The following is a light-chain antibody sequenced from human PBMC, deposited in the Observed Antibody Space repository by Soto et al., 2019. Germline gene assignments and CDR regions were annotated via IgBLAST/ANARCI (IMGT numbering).Light chain of an antibody. V-gene: IGLV2-14*01. CDR2: DVN. Sequence: QYALTQPASVSGSPGQSITISCTGTSSDVGAYNYDSWYQQHPGKVPKLIIYDVNNRPSGVSNRFSGSKSGNTASLTISGLQTEDEADYYCSSYTSATTYVFGTGTKVTVL. CDR1: SSDVGAYNY. J-gene: IGLJ1*01. CDR3: SSYTSATTYV.